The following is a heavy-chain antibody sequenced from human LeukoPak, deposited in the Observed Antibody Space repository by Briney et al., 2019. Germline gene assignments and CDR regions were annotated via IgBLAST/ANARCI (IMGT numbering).Heavy chain of an antibody. CDR3: ARGRGDYRLTPHDY. Sequence: GRSLRLSCAASGFTFSSYVMHWVRQAPGKGLQYISAISSNGGSTYYANSVKGRFIISRDNSENTLYLQMTSLRAEDTAVYYCARGRGDYRLTPHDYWGQGTLVTVSS. CDR2: ISSNGGST. V-gene: IGHV3-64*01. D-gene: IGHD4-17*01. CDR1: GFTFSSYV. J-gene: IGHJ4*02.